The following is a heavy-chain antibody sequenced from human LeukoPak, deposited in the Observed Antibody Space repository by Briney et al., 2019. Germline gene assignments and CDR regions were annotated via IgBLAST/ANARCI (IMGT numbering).Heavy chain of an antibody. D-gene: IGHD3-22*01. CDR2: INPNSGST. CDR1: GYTFTGYY. V-gene: IGHV1-2*02. Sequence: GASVKVSCKASGYTFTGYYMNWVRQAPGQGLEWMGWINPNSGSTNYAQTFQGRVTMTRDTSIRTAYMELSRLSSEDTAAYYCGRSSGIHGLLDPWGQGTLVTVSS. CDR3: GRSSGIHGLLDP. J-gene: IGHJ5*02.